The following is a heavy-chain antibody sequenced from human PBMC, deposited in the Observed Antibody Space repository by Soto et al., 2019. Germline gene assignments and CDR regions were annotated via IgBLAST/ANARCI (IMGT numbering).Heavy chain of an antibody. V-gene: IGHV3-33*01. CDR2: IWYDGSNK. CDR1: GFTFSSYG. Sequence: GGSLRLSCAASGFTFSSYGMHWVRQAPGKGLEWVAVIWYDGSNKCYADSVKGRFTISRDNSKNTLYLQMNSLRAEDTAVYYCAREFSYFWSGYYTGLSEGYYYYGMDVWGQGTTVTVSS. D-gene: IGHD3-3*01. CDR3: AREFSYFWSGYYTGLSEGYYYYGMDV. J-gene: IGHJ6*02.